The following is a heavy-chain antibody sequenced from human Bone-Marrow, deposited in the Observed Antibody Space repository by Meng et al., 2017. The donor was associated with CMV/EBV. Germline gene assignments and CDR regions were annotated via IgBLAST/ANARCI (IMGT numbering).Heavy chain of an antibody. CDR3: ARDWKNWGTDFDY. Sequence: GGSLRLSCGASGFPFTTYWMTWVRQAPGKGLEWVANINQAGNERYYVDSVRGRFTISRDNAKNLLYLQMNSLRAEDTAVYYCARDWKNWGTDFDYWGQGTLVTVYS. CDR2: INQAGNER. V-gene: IGHV3-7*03. D-gene: IGHD7-27*01. J-gene: IGHJ4*02. CDR1: GFPFTTYW.